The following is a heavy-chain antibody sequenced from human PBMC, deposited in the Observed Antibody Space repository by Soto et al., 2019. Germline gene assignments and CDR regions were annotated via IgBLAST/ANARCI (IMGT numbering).Heavy chain of an antibody. V-gene: IGHV5-51*01. CDR1: GYSFTSYW. CDR3: ARTGYDFWSGYYRSYYYYYMDV. D-gene: IGHD3-3*01. Sequence: GESLKISCKGSGYSFTSYWIGWVRQMPGKGLEWMGIIYPGDSDTRYSPSFQGQVTISADKSISTAYLQWSSLKASDTAMYYCARTGYDFWSGYYRSYYYYYMDVWGKGTTVTVSS. CDR2: IYPGDSDT. J-gene: IGHJ6*03.